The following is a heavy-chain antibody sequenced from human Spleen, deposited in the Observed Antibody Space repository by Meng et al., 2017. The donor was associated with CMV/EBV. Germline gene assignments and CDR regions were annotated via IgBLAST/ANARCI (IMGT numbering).Heavy chain of an antibody. Sequence: SVKVSCKASGGTFSSYAISWVRQAPGQGLEWMGGIIPIFGTANYAQKFQGRVTITTDESTSTAYMELSSLRSEDSAVYYWARLVVPAVTSDYWGQGTLVTVSS. J-gene: IGHJ4*02. V-gene: IGHV1-69*05. CDR3: ARLVVPAVTSDY. CDR1: GGTFSSYA. D-gene: IGHD2-2*01. CDR2: IIPIFGTA.